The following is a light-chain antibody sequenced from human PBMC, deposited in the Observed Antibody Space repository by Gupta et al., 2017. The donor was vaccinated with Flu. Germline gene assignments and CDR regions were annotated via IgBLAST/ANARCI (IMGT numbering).Light chain of an antibody. CDR3: QQHTYWPPIA. V-gene: IGKV3-11*01. CDR2: ETS. Sequence: IVFTQSPATLSLSPGESATRPCRASQSISDVVDWYQQKPGQAPRLLIFETSNKFTGIAARFSGSGDGKDLTLTISSREQEDFAVYYCQQHTYWPPIAFGRGTKVEVK. J-gene: IGKJ4*01. CDR1: QSISDV.